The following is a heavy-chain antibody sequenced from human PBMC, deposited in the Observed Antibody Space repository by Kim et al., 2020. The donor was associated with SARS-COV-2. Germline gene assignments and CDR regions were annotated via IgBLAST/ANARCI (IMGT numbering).Heavy chain of an antibody. CDR2: ITEDGTET. CDR3: AVLGSRPTSSTGY. D-gene: IGHD1-26*01. CDR1: GFTFSSRW. J-gene: IGHJ1*01. V-gene: IGHV3-7*01. Sequence: GGSLRLSCAVSGFTFSSRWSSWVRQAPGKGLEWVACITEDGTETHYVDSVKGRFTISRDNVKKALYLQMNSLRAEDTALYYCAVLGSRPTSSTGYWGQGT.